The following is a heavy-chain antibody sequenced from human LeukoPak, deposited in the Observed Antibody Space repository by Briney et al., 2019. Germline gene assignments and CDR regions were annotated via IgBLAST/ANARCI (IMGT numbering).Heavy chain of an antibody. CDR3: ARGMNYYGSGSYYNWFDP. D-gene: IGHD3-10*01. J-gene: IGHJ5*02. CDR1: GGSFSGYY. V-gene: IGHV4-34*01. CDR2: INHSGST. Sequence: SETLSLTCAVYGGSFSGYYWSWIRQPPGKGLEWIGEINHSGSTNYNPSLKSRVTISVDTSKNQFSLTLSSVTAADTAVYYCARGMNYYGSGSYYNWFDPWGQGTLVTVSS.